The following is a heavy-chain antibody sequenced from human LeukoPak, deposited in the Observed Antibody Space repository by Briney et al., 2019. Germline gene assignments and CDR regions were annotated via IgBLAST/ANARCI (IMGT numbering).Heavy chain of an antibody. J-gene: IGHJ4*02. CDR1: GGSFSGYY. CDR2: INHSGST. V-gene: IGHV4-34*01. Sequence: PSETLSLTCAVYGGSFSGYYWSWIRQPPGKGLEWIGEINHSGSTNYNPSLKSRVTISVDTSKNQFSLKLSSVTAADTAVYYCARVRVSSSWLDYWGQGTLVTVSS. D-gene: IGHD6-13*01. CDR3: ARVRVSSSWLDY.